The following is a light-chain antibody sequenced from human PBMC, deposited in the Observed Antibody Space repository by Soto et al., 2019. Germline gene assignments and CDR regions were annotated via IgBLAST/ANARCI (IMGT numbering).Light chain of an antibody. Sequence: QSALAQPTSGAGFPGRAITISCTGTSSDIGAYNFVSWYQQHPGKAPKLMLYDVNIRPSGVSNRFSGSKSGNTASLTISGLQAEDEADYYCTSWTTSTTLIFGAGTKVTVL. V-gene: IGLV2-14*03. J-gene: IGLJ2*01. CDR3: TSWTTSTTLI. CDR2: DVN. CDR1: SSDIGAYNF.